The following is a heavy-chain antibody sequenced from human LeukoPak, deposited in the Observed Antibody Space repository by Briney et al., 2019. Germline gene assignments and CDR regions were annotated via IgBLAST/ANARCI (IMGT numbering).Heavy chain of an antibody. CDR3: AKRDYYSFDY. J-gene: IGHJ4*02. Sequence: GGSLRLSCAASGFTFSSYSMNWVRQAPGKGLEWVSTISDSGTSTFYADSVKGRFTISRDNSKNTLYVQMNSLRAEDTAVYYCAKRDYYSFDYWGQGTLVTVSS. V-gene: IGHV3-23*01. CDR1: GFTFSSYS. CDR2: ISDSGTST. D-gene: IGHD2/OR15-2a*01.